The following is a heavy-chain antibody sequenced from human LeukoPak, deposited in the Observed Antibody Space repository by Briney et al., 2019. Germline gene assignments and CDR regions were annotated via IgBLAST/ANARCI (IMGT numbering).Heavy chain of an antibody. CDR3: ARQRRGAAAGFDY. J-gene: IGHJ4*02. Sequence: ASVKVSCKASGYTFTGYYMHWVRQATGQGLEWMGWMNPNSGNTGYAQKFQGRVTITRNTSISTAYMELSSLRSEDTAVYYCARQRRGAAAGFDYWGQGTLVTVSS. V-gene: IGHV1-8*03. D-gene: IGHD6-13*01. CDR2: MNPNSGNT. CDR1: GYTFTGYY.